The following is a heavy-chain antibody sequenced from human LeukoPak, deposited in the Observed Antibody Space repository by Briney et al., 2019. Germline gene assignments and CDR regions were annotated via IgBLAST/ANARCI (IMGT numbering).Heavy chain of an antibody. CDR2: ISGSGGST. J-gene: IGHJ5*02. CDR1: GFTFSSYA. CDR3: AXDGXVYYSINWFDP. V-gene: IGHV3-23*01. Sequence: PGGSLRLSCAASGFTFSSYAMSWVRRAPGKGLEWVSAISGSGGSTYYADSVKGRFTISRDNSKNTLYLQMNSLRAEDTAVYYCAXDGXVYYSINWFDPWGQGTLVTVSS. D-gene: IGHD2-21*01.